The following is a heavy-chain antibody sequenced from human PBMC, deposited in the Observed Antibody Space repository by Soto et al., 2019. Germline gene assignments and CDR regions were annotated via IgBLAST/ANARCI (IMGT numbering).Heavy chain of an antibody. Sequence: VGSLRLSCAASGFTFSSYAMSWVRQAPGKVLEWVSAISGSGSTIYYADSVKGRFTISRDNAKNSLYLQMNSLRAEDTAVYYCARVPSTYCGGDCFSDNWFDPWGQGTLVTVSS. J-gene: IGHJ5*02. D-gene: IGHD2-21*02. CDR3: ARVPSTYCGGDCFSDNWFDP. V-gene: IGHV3-23*01. CDR1: GFTFSSYA. CDR2: ISGSGSTI.